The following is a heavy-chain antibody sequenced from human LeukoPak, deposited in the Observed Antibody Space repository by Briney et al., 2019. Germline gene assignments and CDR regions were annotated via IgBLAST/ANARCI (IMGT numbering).Heavy chain of an antibody. CDR1: GGSISSYY. V-gene: IGHV4-59*08. J-gene: IGHJ4*02. CDR2: IYYSGNT. CDR3: ARLAVTFDY. Sequence: MTSETLSLTCTVSGGSISSYYWSWIRQPPGKGLEWIGCIYYSGNTNFNPSLKSRVTMSVDTSKNQFSLKLSSVTATDTAVYYCARLAVTFDYWGQGTLVTVSS. D-gene: IGHD2-21*02.